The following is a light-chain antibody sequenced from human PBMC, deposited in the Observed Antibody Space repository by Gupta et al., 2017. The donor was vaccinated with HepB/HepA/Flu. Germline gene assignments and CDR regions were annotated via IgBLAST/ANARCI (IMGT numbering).Light chain of an antibody. CDR1: QSVLYSSNNRND. J-gene: IGKJ1*01. CDR2: WAS. Sequence: DTVMTQSPYFLAVSLGERATINCKPSQSVLYSSNNRNDLVWYQQKPGQPPRLLIYWASTRESGVPDRFSGSGSGTDFTLTIISLQAEDVAVYYCQRFYSTPWTFGQGTKVEIK. V-gene: IGKV4-1*01. CDR3: QRFYSTPWT.